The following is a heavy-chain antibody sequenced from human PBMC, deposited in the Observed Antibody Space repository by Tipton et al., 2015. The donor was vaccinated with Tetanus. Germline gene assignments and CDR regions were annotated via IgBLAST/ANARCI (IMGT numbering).Heavy chain of an antibody. CDR3: ARANNDYPKKGPFDY. J-gene: IGHJ4*02. CDR1: GGSVSRSSHY. D-gene: IGHD5-12*01. CDR2: VYHSGST. V-gene: IGHV4-61*01. Sequence: TLSLTCTVSGGSVSRSSHYWTWIRQPPGKELEWVGYVYHSGSTNYHLSLKSRLTISVDTSKDQFSLNLRSVITADTAVYYCARANNDYPKKGPFDYWGQGILVTVSS.